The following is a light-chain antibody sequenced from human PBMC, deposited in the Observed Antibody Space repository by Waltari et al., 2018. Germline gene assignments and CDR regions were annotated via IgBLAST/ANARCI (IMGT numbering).Light chain of an antibody. CDR1: QSISSY. V-gene: IGKV1-39*01. CDR3: QQSYSTPPT. Sequence: DIQMTQSPYSLSASVGDRVTITCRASQSISSYLNWYQQKPGKAPKLLIYAASRLQSGVPSMFSGSGSGTDFTLTISSLQPEDFATYYCQQSYSTPPTFGQGTQLEIK. CDR2: AAS. J-gene: IGKJ5*01.